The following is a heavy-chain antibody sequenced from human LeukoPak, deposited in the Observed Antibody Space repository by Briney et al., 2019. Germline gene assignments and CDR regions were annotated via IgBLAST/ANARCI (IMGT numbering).Heavy chain of an antibody. CDR2: ISSGSSYI. CDR1: GFTFSSYS. V-gene: IGHV3-21*01. D-gene: IGHD1-20*01. Sequence: GGSLRLSCAASGFTFSSYSMNWVRQAPGKGLEWVSSISSGSSYIYYADSVKGRFTISRDNAKNSLYLQMNSLKAEDTAVYYCARDALVIGNAFDIWGQGTMVTVSS. J-gene: IGHJ3*02. CDR3: ARDALVIGNAFDI.